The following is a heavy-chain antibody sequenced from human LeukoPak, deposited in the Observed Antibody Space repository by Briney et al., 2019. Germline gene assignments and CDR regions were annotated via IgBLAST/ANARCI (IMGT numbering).Heavy chain of an antibody. CDR2: ISDSSNI. Sequence: GGSLRLSCAASGFTFSYYSMNWVRQAPGKGLEWVSYISDSSNIYYADSVEGRFTISRDNAKNSLYLQMNSLRDEDTAVYYCAKAVVTAFDYWGQGTLVTVSS. D-gene: IGHD2-21*02. CDR3: AKAVVTAFDY. CDR1: GFTFSYYS. V-gene: IGHV3-48*02. J-gene: IGHJ4*02.